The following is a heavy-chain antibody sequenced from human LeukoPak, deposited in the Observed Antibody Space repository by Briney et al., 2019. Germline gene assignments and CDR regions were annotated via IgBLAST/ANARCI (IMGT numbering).Heavy chain of an antibody. D-gene: IGHD2-8*01. CDR2: IREDGSEK. Sequence: GGSLRLSCAASGFTFNNYNMNWVRQAPGKGLEWVASIREDGSEKTSVDSVKGRFTISRDNAKNSLYLQMDSLRAEDTAVYYCARGPTNGQAFDYWGQGTLVSVSS. CDR1: GFTFNNYN. CDR3: ARGPTNGQAFDY. J-gene: IGHJ4*02. V-gene: IGHV3-7*01.